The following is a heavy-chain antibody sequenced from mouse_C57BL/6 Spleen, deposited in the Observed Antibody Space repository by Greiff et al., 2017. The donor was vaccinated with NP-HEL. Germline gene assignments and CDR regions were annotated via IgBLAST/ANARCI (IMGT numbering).Heavy chain of an antibody. CDR2: IYPGDGDT. CDR1: GYAFSSSW. Sequence: VQLQQSGPELVKPGASVKISCKASGYAFSSSWMNWVKQRPGKGLEWIGRIYPGDGDTNYNGKFKGKATLTADKSSSTAYMQLSSLTSEDSAVYFCARGNYDYDRLFAYWGQGTLVTVSA. J-gene: IGHJ3*01. D-gene: IGHD2-4*01. V-gene: IGHV1-82*01. CDR3: ARGNYDYDRLFAY.